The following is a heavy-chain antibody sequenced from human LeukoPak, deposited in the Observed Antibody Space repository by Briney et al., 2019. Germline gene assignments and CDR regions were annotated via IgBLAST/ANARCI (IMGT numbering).Heavy chain of an antibody. CDR3: ARGPLALLGFGIGDYYYYMDV. CDR1: GLSLNNCH. CDR2: SSSSDDGN. Sequence: GGSLTLSCTASGLSLNNCHMRWARRVPGGGLVGGSGSSSSDDGNWYALSVRGRFTISRDNAKNTLYLQITSLRAEDTAVYYWARGPLALLGFGIGDYYYYMDVWGKGATVTISS. J-gene: IGHJ6*03. D-gene: IGHD3-10*01. V-gene: IGHV3-23*01.